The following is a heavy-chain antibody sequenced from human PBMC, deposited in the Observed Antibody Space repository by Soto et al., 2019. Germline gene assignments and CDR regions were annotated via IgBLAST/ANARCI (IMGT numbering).Heavy chain of an antibody. CDR2: IYHSGST. Sequence: SETLSLTCAVSGGSISSSNWWSWVRQPPGKGLEWIGEIYHSGSTNYNPTLNSRVTISVDKSKNQFSLKLSSVTAADTAVYYCARDDSSGYYLDYWGQGTLVTVSS. CDR3: ARDDSSGYYLDY. D-gene: IGHD3-22*01. J-gene: IGHJ4*02. V-gene: IGHV4-4*02. CDR1: GGSISSSNW.